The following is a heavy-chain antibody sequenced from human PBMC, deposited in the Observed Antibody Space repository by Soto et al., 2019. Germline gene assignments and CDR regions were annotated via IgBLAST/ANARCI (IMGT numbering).Heavy chain of an antibody. CDR3: ARGDPQVCSVLDD. J-gene: IGHJ4*02. D-gene: IGHD3-16*01. CDR1: GGPFPSGGYY. CDR2: IYYNGYT. V-gene: IGHV4-31*03. Sequence: SETLSLTCTDSGGPFPSGGYYRSCIRKEPGKGLEWIGYIYYNGYTSYTPTLRSRVTITAETSQTYVSLKIRAVTSTDTPVYYSARGDPQVCSVLDDGARGMLVTVAS.